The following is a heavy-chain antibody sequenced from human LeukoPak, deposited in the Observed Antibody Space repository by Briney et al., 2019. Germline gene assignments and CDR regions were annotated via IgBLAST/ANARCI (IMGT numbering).Heavy chain of an antibody. D-gene: IGHD6-13*01. J-gene: IGHJ4*02. CDR2: ISGSGGST. CDR3: AKVDSSSWYRTLDY. Sequence: PGGSLRLSCAASGFTFSSYAMSWVRQAPGRGLEWVSAISGSGGSTYYADSVKGRFTISRDNSKNTLYLQMNSLRAEDTAVYYCAKVDSSSWYRTLDYWGLGTLVTVSS. V-gene: IGHV3-23*01. CDR1: GFTFSSYA.